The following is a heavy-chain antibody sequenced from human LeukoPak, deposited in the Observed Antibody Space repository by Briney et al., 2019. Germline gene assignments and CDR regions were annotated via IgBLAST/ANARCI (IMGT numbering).Heavy chain of an antibody. CDR2: ISSSSYI. J-gene: IGHJ4*02. V-gene: IGHV3-21*01. CDR1: GFTFSSYS. CDR3: ARGSGYYYDKVDY. Sequence: GGSLRLSCAASGFTFSSYSMNWVRQAPGKGLEWVSSISSSSYIYYADSVKGRFTISRDNAKNSLYLQMNCLRAEDTAVYYCARGSGYYYDKVDYWGQGTLVTVSS. D-gene: IGHD3-22*01.